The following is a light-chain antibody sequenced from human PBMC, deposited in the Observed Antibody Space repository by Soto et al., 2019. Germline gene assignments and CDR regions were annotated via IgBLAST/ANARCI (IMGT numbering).Light chain of an antibody. CDR1: QRVSSY. CDR2: DAS. CDR3: QQRRNWPIT. V-gene: IGKV3-11*01. Sequence: EIVLTQSPATLSLSPGERATLSCRASQRVSSYLAWYQQKPGQAPRLLIYDASNRATGIPARFSGSGSGTDFTLTIGSLEPEDFAVYYCQQRRNWPITFGQGTRLEI. J-gene: IGKJ5*01.